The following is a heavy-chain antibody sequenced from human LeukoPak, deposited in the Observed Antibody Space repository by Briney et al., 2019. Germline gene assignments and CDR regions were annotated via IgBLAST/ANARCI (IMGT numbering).Heavy chain of an antibody. CDR3: AREMHTIFGVATDYFDY. CDR1: VFTFSSYG. Sequence: GGSLRLSCAASVFTFSSYGMHWVRQAPGKGLEWVAVIWYDGSNKYYADSVKGRFTISRDNSKNTLYLQMNSLRAEDTAVYYCAREMHTIFGVATDYFDYWGQGTLVTVSS. V-gene: IGHV3-33*01. D-gene: IGHD3-3*01. CDR2: IWYDGSNK. J-gene: IGHJ4*02.